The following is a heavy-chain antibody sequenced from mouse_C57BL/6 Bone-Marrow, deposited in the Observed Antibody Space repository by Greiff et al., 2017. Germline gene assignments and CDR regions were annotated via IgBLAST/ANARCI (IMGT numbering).Heavy chain of an antibody. D-gene: IGHD1-1*01. V-gene: IGHV1-26*01. CDR2: INPNNGGT. CDR1: GYTFTDYY. J-gene: IGHJ4*01. Sequence: EVQLQQSGPELVKPGASVKISCKASGYTFTDYYMNWVKQSHGKSLEWIGDINPNNGGTSYNQKFKGKATLTVDKSSSTAYMERRSLTSEDSAVYYCARWGTVVATDAMDYWGQGTSVTVSS. CDR3: ARWGTVVATDAMDY.